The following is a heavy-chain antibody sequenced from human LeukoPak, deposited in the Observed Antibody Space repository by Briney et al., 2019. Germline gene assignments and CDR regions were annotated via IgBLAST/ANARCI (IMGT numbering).Heavy chain of an antibody. J-gene: IGHJ3*02. V-gene: IGHV1-69*04. D-gene: IGHD3-22*01. CDR2: IIPILDNV. CDR1: GGTFSSYA. CDR3: ARGPTDYYHSDYDAFDI. Sequence: ASVKVSCKASGGTFSSYAISWVRQAPGQGLEWMGRIIPILDNVNYAQKFQGRVTINADKSTSTAYMELSSLRSEDTAVYYCARGPTDYYHSDYDAFDIWGQGTMVTVSS.